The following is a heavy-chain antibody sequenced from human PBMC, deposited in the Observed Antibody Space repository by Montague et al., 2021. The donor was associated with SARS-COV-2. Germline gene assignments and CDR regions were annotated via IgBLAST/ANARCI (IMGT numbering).Heavy chain of an antibody. Sequence: YNDYAVSVKSRITINPDTSKNQFSLQLNSVTPEDSAVYYCARQTLVYDFVYYYYGMDVWGQGTTVTVAS. D-gene: IGHD5/OR15-5a*01. CDR2: YN. J-gene: IGHJ6*02. CDR3: ARQTLVYDFVYYYYGMDV. V-gene: IGHV6-1*01.